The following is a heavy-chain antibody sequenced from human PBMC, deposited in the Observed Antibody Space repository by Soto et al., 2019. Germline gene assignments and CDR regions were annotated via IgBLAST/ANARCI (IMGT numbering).Heavy chain of an antibody. J-gene: IGHJ4*02. D-gene: IGHD1-26*01. CDR1: GYTFTVYY. CDR2: INPKSGGT. CDR3: ARDLVKGGGSAGFDF. Sequence: AASVKVSCKASGYTFTVYYMHWVRQAPGQGLEWMGWINPKSGGTMYPQKFQGRVTMTWDTSISTAYMALTRLRSDDTAVYYCARDLVKGGGSAGFDFWGQGTLVTVSS. V-gene: IGHV1-2*02.